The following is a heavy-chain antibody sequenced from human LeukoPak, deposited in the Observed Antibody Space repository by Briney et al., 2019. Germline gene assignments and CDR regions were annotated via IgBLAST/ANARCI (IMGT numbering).Heavy chain of an antibody. D-gene: IGHD6-13*01. V-gene: IGHV3-33*01. Sequence: PGRSLRLSCAASGVTFSSCGMHWVRQAPGKGLEWVALIWYDGSNKYYADSVKGRFTISRDNSKNTLYLQMNSLRAEDTAVYYCARDMGIAAAAVDYWGQGTLVTVSS. CDR1: GVTFSSCG. CDR3: ARDMGIAAAAVDY. CDR2: IWYDGSNK. J-gene: IGHJ4*02.